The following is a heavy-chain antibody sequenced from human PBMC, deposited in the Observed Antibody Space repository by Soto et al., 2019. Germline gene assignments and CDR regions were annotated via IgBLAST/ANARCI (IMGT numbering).Heavy chain of an antibody. D-gene: IGHD3-10*01. J-gene: IGHJ4*02. CDR2: VYSSGTT. CDR3: ARDIGSYAYGEGY. CDR1: GGSINSYW. V-gene: IGHV4-4*07. Sequence: PSETLSLTCSVSGGSINSYWWSWIRQPAGKGLEWIGRVYSSGTTDYNPSPNSRATLSVETSKNQFSLKLSSVTAADTAVYYCARDIGSYAYGEGYWGQGSQVTV.